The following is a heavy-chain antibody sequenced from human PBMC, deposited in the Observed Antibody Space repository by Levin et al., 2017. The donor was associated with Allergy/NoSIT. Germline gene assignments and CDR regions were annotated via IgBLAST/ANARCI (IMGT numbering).Heavy chain of an antibody. V-gene: IGHV3-7*01. D-gene: IGHD2-15*01. J-gene: IGHJ4*02. CDR1: GFTFSSYW. Sequence: GGSLRLSCAASGFTFSSYWMSWVRQAPGKGLEWVANIKQDGSEKYYVDSVKGRFTISRDNAKNSLYLQMNSLRAEDTAVYYCARDQKGYCSGGTCYSDCWGQGILVTVSS. CDR3: ARDQKGYCSGGTCYSDC. CDR2: IKQDGSEK.